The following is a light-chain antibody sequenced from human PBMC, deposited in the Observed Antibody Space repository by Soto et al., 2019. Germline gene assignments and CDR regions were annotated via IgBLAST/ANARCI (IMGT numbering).Light chain of an antibody. CDR1: SSDIGSYNY. J-gene: IGLJ1*01. CDR3: SSYTDRKNLV. Sequence: QSALTQPASVSGSPGQSITISCTGTSSDIGSYNYVAWYQQFPGKTPKLIIYEVRNRPSGVSFRFSGSKSGNTASLTVSALQAEDEADYYCSSYTDRKNLVFGTGTKVTVL. V-gene: IGLV2-14*01. CDR2: EVR.